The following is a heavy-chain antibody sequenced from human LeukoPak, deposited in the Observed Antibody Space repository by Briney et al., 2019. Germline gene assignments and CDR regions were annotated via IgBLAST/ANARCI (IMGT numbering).Heavy chain of an antibody. CDR2: INHSGST. Sequence: SETLSLTCAVYGGSFSNHHWSWIRQPPGKGLEWIGEINHSGSTNYNPSLKSRLTISVDMSKNQFSLKLSSVTAADTAVYYCAREGAVIVGATDFDYWGQGTLVTVSS. V-gene: IGHV4-34*01. D-gene: IGHD1-26*01. CDR3: AREGAVIVGATDFDY. CDR1: GGSFSNHH. J-gene: IGHJ4*02.